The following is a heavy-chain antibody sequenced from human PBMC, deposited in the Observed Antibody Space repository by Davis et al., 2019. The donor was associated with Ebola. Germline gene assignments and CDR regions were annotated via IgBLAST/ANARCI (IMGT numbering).Heavy chain of an antibody. Sequence: GESLKISCAASGFSFSRNWMQWVRQAPGTGLVWVSRSNSDESITSYADSVKGRFTISRDNAKNTLYLQMNSLRAEDTAVYYCARTNVQLEPYDVFDIWGQGTMVTVSS. CDR3: ARTNVQLEPYDVFDI. CDR1: GFSFSRNW. V-gene: IGHV3-74*01. CDR2: SNSDESIT. D-gene: IGHD1-1*01. J-gene: IGHJ3*02.